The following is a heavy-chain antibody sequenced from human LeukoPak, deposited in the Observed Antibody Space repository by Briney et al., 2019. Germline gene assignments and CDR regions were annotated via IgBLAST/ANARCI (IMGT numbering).Heavy chain of an antibody. Sequence: PETLSLTPTLPVGSICSYYRSWIPHPPRRRRERSGYIYYSGSTNYNPSLKSRVTISVDTSKNQFSLKLSSVPAADTAVYYCASDSGYEIGAFDIWGQGTMASVSS. V-gene: IGHV4-59*01. D-gene: IGHD5-12*01. CDR1: VGSICSYY. J-gene: IGHJ3*02. CDR3: ASDSGYEIGAFDI. CDR2: IYYSGST.